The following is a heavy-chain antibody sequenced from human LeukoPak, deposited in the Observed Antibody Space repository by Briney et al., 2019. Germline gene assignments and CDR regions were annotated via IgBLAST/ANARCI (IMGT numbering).Heavy chain of an antibody. J-gene: IGHJ3*02. CDR2: ISAYNGNR. V-gene: IGHV1-18*01. CDR3: ARAYYDFWSGYYDAFDI. CDR1: GYTFNTYG. Sequence: ASVKVSCKASGYTFNTYGMSWVRQAPGQGLEWMGWISAYNGNRNYAQKLQGRVTMTTDTSTSTAYMELRSLRSDDTAVYYCARAYYDFWSGYYDAFDIWGQGTMVTVSS. D-gene: IGHD3-3*01.